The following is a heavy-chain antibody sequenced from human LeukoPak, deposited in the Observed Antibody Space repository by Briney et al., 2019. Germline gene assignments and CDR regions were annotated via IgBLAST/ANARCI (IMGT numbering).Heavy chain of an antibody. V-gene: IGHV4-39*07. J-gene: IGHJ4*02. D-gene: IGHD3-10*01. CDR1: GGSISSSSYY. CDR3: ARGRFAELFFDI. Sequence: PSETLSLTCTVSGGSISSSSYYWGWIRQPPGKGLEWIGRIYYSGSTYYNPALKSRVTISVDTSKNPFSLTLSSVTAADTAMYYCARGRFAELFFDIWGQGTLVTVSS. CDR2: IYYSGST.